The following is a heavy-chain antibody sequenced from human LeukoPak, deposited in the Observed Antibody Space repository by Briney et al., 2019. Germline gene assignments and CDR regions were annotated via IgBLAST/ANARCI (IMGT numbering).Heavy chain of an antibody. J-gene: IGHJ4*01. CDR2: ISSGGGLNT. Sequence: GGSLRLSCEASGFSLRSYHMNWVRQAPGKGLEWVSYISSGGGLNTYYADAVKGRFTISRDNAKNSVYLQMTSLSAEDTALYYCARIYEGDAFRRPEFWGHGTLVTVSS. CDR1: GFSLRSYH. CDR3: ARIYEGDAFRRPEF. D-gene: IGHD2/OR15-2a*01. V-gene: IGHV3-48*03.